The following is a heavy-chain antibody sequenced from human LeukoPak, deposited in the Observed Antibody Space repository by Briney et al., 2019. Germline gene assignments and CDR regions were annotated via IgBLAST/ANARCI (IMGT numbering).Heavy chain of an antibody. V-gene: IGHV3-23*01. CDR1: GFTFSSYA. Sequence: GGSLRLSCAASGFTFSSYAMSWVRQAPGKGLEWVSAISGSGGSTYYADSVKGRFTISRDNAKNTLYLQMNSLRAEDTALYYCARGKYPYSLDVWGQGTTVSVSS. J-gene: IGHJ6*02. CDR3: ARGKYPYSLDV. CDR2: ISGSGGST. D-gene: IGHD2-2*02.